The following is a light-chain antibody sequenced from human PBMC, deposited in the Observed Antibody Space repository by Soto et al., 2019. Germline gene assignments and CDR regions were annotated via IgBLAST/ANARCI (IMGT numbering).Light chain of an antibody. CDR1: QSISVS. J-gene: IGKJ1*01. V-gene: IGKV1-5*01. Sequence: IQMTQSPSTLSASVGDTVTITCRASQSISVSLAWYQQKPGKAPNLLIYDASTLQGGVPSRFSGSGSGTEFTLTISSLQPEDSATYYCQQYERYSTFGQGTKVDIK. CDR3: QQYERYST. CDR2: DAS.